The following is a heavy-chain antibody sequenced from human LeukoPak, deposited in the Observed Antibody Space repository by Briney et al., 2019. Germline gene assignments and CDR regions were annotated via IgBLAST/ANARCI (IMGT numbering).Heavy chain of an antibody. D-gene: IGHD3-3*01. V-gene: IGHV1-18*01. J-gene: IGHJ3*02. Sequence: ASVKVSCKASDYTFTSYGISWVRQAPGQGLEWMGWISAYNGNTNYAQKLQGRVTMTTDTSTSTAYMELRSLRSDDTAVYYCARATHDFWSRSDAFDIWGQGTMVTVSS. CDR1: DYTFTSYG. CDR3: ARATHDFWSRSDAFDI. CDR2: ISAYNGNT.